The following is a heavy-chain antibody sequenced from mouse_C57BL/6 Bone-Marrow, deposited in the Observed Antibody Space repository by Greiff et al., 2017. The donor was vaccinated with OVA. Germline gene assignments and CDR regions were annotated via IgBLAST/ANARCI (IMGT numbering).Heavy chain of an antibody. V-gene: IGHV5-4*03. CDR1: GFTFSSYA. CDR2: ISDGGSYT. CDR3: ASIYSNFAY. Sequence: EVKLVESGAGLVKPGGSLKLSCAASGFTFSSYAMSWVRQTPEKRLEWVATISDGGSYTYYPDNVKGRFTISRDNAKNNLYLQMSHLKSEDTAMYYCASIYSNFAYWGQGTLVTVSA. D-gene: IGHD2-5*01. J-gene: IGHJ3*01.